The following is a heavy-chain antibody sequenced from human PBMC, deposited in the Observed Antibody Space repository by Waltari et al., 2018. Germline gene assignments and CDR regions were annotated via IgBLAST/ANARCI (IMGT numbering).Heavy chain of an antibody. CDR3: ARREHFGDSLDY. Sequence: QVQLVQSGAEVKKPGASVRVSCTASGYTFTGYSIHRVRQSPGQGLEWMGRINPNTGDTKFAQNFRVRVTMTRDTSISTAYMELSGLRSDDTAMYFCARREHFGDSLDYWGQGTLVAVSS. J-gene: IGHJ4*02. D-gene: IGHD3-16*01. CDR1: GYTFTGYS. V-gene: IGHV1-2*06. CDR2: INPNTGDT.